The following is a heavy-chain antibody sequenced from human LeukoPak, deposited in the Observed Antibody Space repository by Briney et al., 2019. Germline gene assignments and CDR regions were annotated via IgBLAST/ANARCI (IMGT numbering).Heavy chain of an antibody. CDR1: GGSIYSSSYY. CDR2: IDYSGST. CDR3: ARLYTSGWHVDY. J-gene: IGHJ4*02. D-gene: IGHD6-19*01. V-gene: IGHV4-39*01. Sequence: SETLSLTCTVSGGSIYSSSYYWGWIRPPPGKGLEWIGSIDYSGSTYYNPSLKSRVTISGDTSKNQFSLELSSVTAADAAVYYCARLYTSGWHVDYWGQGTLVTVSS.